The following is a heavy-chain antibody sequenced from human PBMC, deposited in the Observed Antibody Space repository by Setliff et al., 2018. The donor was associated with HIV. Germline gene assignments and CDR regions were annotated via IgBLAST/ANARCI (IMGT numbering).Heavy chain of an antibody. CDR3: ARGPRWLQLPERRFDY. V-gene: IGHV4-34*01. CDR2: INHSGST. J-gene: IGHJ4*02. D-gene: IGHD5-12*01. Sequence: SETLSLTCAVYGGSFSGYYWSWIRQPPGKGLEWIGEINHSGSTNYNPSLKSRVTISVDTSKNQFSLKLSSVTAADTAVYYCARGPRWLQLPERRFDYWGQGTLVTVSS. CDR1: GGSFSGYY.